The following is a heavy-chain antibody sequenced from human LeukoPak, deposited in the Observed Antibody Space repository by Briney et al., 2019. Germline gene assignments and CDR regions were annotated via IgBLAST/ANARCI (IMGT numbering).Heavy chain of an antibody. CDR3: VRAHRYCSGGSCYSYYYYGMDV. CDR1: GGSISSYY. V-gene: IGHV4-59*01. CDR2: IYYSGST. D-gene: IGHD2-15*01. Sequence: PSETLSLTCTVSGGSISSYYWSWIRQPPGKGLEWIGYIYYSGSTNYNPSLKSRVTISVDTSKNQFSLKLSSVTAAGTAVYYCVRAHRYCSGGSCYSYYYYGMDVWGQGTTVTVSS. J-gene: IGHJ6*02.